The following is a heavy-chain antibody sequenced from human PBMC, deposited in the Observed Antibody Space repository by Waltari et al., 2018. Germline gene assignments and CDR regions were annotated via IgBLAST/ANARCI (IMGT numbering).Heavy chain of an antibody. D-gene: IGHD5-12*01. Sequence: HLQLQESGPGLLKPSETLSLTCSVSDVSISSNCHYWVWIRQPPGQGLEWIGTLSYSGATYSSPSLKSRVTISGDTSRNQLSLILGSVTAADTAVYYCATYIGASIGTAAFDGWGQGTMVTVSA. CDR2: LSYSGAT. V-gene: IGHV4-39*01. J-gene: IGHJ3*01. CDR3: ATYIGASIGTAAFDG. CDR1: DVSISSNCHY.